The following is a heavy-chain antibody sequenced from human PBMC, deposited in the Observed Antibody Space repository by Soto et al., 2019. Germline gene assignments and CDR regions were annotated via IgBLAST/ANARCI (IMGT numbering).Heavy chain of an antibody. CDR3: ARAPRAAALDKLGIYYYYMDV. V-gene: IGHV1-46*01. CDR2: INASNGNT. J-gene: IGHJ6*03. CDR1: GYTFTSYY. D-gene: IGHD6-13*01. Sequence: ASVKVSCKASGYTFTSYYMHWVRQAPGQGLEWMGIINASNGNTSYAQKFQGRVTMTRDTSASTACMELSSLRSEDTAVYYCARAPRAAALDKLGIYYYYMDVWGKGTTVTVSS.